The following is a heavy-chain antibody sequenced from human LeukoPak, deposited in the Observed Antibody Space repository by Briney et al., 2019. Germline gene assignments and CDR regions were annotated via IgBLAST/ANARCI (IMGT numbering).Heavy chain of an antibody. D-gene: IGHD1-26*01. CDR3: ARAESGSYSLYYYYGMDV. V-gene: IGHV1-69*01. CDR1: GGTFSSYA. CDR2: IIPIFGTA. J-gene: IGHJ6*02. Sequence: GSSVKVSCKASGGTFSSYAISWVRQAPGQGLEWMGGIIPIFGTANYAQKFQGRVTITADESTSTAYMELSSLRAEDTAVYYCARAESGSYSLYYYYGMDVWGQGTTVTVSS.